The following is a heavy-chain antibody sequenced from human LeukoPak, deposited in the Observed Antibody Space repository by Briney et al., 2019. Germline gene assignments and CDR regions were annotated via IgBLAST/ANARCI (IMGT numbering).Heavy chain of an antibody. CDR3: ARDGYYKWELGFD. CDR2: IKQDGSEK. CDR1: GFTFSSYW. V-gene: IGHV3-7*01. J-gene: IGHJ4*02. D-gene: IGHD3-9*01. Sequence: GGSLRLSCAASGFTFSSYWMSWVRQAPGKGLEWVANIKQDGSEKYYVDSVKGRFTISRDNAKNSLYLQMNSLRAEDTAVYYCARDGYYKWELGFDWGQGTLVTVSS.